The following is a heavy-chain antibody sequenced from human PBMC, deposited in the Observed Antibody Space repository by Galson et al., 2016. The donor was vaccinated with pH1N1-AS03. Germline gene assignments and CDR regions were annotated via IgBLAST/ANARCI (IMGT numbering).Heavy chain of an antibody. D-gene: IGHD5-12*01. CDR1: EFTFSIYH. CDR3: ARDSGYGGTFDN. V-gene: IGHV3-48*02. J-gene: IGHJ4*02. Sequence: SLRLSCAASEFTFSIYHMSWVRQAPGKGLEWVSYINSRSDIIHYADSVRGRFTISRDNARNSLYLQMHSLRDDDTAVYCCARDSGYGGTFDNWGQGALVTVSS. CDR2: INSRSDII.